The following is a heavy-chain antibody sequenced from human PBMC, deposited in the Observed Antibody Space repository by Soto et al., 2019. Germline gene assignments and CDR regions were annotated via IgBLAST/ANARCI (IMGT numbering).Heavy chain of an antibody. CDR1: GGTFSSYA. Sequence: QVQLVQSGAEVKKPGSSVKVSCKASGGTFSSYAISWVRQAPGQGLEWMGGIIPIFGTANYAQKFQGRVTITADESTSTAYMELSSLRSEDTAVYYCARDNGGSYSNDYYYYYGMDVWGQGTTVTVS. V-gene: IGHV1-69*01. J-gene: IGHJ6*02. D-gene: IGHD1-26*01. CDR3: ARDNGGSYSNDYYYYYGMDV. CDR2: IIPIFGTA.